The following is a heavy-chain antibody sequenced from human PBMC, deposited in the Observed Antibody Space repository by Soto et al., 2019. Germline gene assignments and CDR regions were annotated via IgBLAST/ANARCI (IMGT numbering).Heavy chain of an antibody. Sequence: QVQLQESGPGLVKPSQTLSLTCTVSGGSISSGGYYWSWIRQHPGKGLEWIGYISYSGSTYSNPSLKSRVTITVDTSKNKFSMKLSSVTAADTAVYYCARYIVVPAAIRGGHYYYYYGMDVWGQGTTVTVSS. CDR3: ARYIVVPAAIRGGHYYYYYGMDV. CDR2: ISYSGST. V-gene: IGHV4-31*03. D-gene: IGHD2-2*02. CDR1: GGSISSGGYY. J-gene: IGHJ6*02.